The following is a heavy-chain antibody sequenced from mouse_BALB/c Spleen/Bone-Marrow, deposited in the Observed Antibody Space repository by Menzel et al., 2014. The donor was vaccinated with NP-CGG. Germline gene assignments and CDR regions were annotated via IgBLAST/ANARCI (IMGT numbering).Heavy chain of an antibody. CDR2: INSNGGST. Sequence: DVKLVESGGGLVQPGGSLKLSCAASGFTFSNYGMSWVRQTPDKRLELVATINSNGGSTYYPDSVKGRFTISRGTAKNTLYLQMSSLKSEETAMYYCVRGNYGNYVDYFDFWGQGTTLTVSS. D-gene: IGHD2-1*01. V-gene: IGHV5-6-3*01. J-gene: IGHJ2*01. CDR1: GFTFSNYG. CDR3: VRGNYGNYVDYFDF.